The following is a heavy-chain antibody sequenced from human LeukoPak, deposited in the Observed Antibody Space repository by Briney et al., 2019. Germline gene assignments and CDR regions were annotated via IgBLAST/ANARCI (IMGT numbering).Heavy chain of an antibody. V-gene: IGHV3-23*01. Sequence: PGGSLRLSCAGSGFTFSSHGMDWVRQAPGKGLEWVSAISGSGGSTYYADSVKGRFTISRDNSKNTLYLQMNSLRAEDTAIYYCAKSGYNRFDYWGQGTLVTVSS. CDR1: GFTFSSHG. CDR2: ISGSGGST. J-gene: IGHJ4*02. D-gene: IGHD5-24*01. CDR3: AKSGYNRFDY.